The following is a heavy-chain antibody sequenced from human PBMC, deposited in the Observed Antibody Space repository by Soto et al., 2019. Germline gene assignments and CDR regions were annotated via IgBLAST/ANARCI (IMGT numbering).Heavy chain of an antibody. D-gene: IGHD6-19*01. CDR2: ISPYSGDT. CDR3: ARDDASSSRVRAFDI. CDR1: GYSFTSYG. V-gene: IGHV1-18*01. J-gene: IGHJ3*02. Sequence: GASVKVSCKAFGYSFTSYGISWVRQAPGQGLEWMGWISPYSGDTNYAQHFQGRVTLTTDKFTSTAYMELRSLRSDDKADYYCARDDASSSRVRAFDIWGQGTTVTVSS.